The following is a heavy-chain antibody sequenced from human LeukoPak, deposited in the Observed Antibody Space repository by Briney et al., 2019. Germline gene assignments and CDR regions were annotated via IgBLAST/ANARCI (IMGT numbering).Heavy chain of an antibody. CDR3: LSRYYENNGCDRHFDF. CDR2: ISDAVRMT. D-gene: IGHD3-22*01. Sequence: GRSLRLSCAASGFTFTRDWMHWVRQAPGQGRVWVSRISDAVRMTTYADSVQGRFTTPRDNTKRTVCLQINSLIVQHPAGYFCLSRYYENNGCDRHFDFWGQGILVTVSS. V-gene: IGHV3-74*03. J-gene: IGHJ4*02. CDR1: GFTFTRDW.